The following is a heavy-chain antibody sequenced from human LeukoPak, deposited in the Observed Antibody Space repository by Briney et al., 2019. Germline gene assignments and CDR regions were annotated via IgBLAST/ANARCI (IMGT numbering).Heavy chain of an antibody. J-gene: IGHJ4*02. CDR1: GFTFSSYA. D-gene: IGHD3-3*01. Sequence: PGGSLRLSCAASGFTFSSYAMSWVRQAPGKGLEWVSDISGSGGSTYYADSVKGRFTISRDNSKNTLYLQMNSLRAEDTAVYYCAKDYDFWSGYYSAFDYWGQGTLVTVSS. CDR2: ISGSGGST. CDR3: AKDYDFWSGYYSAFDY. V-gene: IGHV3-23*01.